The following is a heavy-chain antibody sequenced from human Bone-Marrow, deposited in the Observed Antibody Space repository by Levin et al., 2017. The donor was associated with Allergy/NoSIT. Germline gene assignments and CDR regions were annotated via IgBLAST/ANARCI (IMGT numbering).Heavy chain of an antibody. Sequence: GGSLRLSCAASGFTISSNYMSWVRQAPGKGLEWVSVIYSGGSTYYADSVKGRFTISRDNSKNTLYLQMNSLRAEDTAVYYCARWGLGPAGQNQTRAEYFQHWGQGTLVTVSS. J-gene: IGHJ1*01. CDR2: IYSGGST. V-gene: IGHV3-53*01. D-gene: IGHD6-13*01. CDR3: ARWGLGPAGQNQTRAEYFQH. CDR1: GFTISSNY.